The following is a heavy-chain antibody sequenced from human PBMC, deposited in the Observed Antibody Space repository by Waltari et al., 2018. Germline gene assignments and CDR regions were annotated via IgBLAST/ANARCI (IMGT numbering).Heavy chain of an antibody. D-gene: IGHD6-13*01. CDR3: ARDEMHRTTWYHF. J-gene: IGHJ4*02. V-gene: IGHV3-7*04. CDR2: IKQDGTEK. CDR1: GFTFSHYW. Sequence: EVQLVESGGGLVQPGGSLRLSCAVSGFTFSHYWRTWVRQAPGKGLEWVANIKQDGTEKYYVDSGKGRFSISRDNGKNLLYLHMNSLRADDTAVYYCARDEMHRTTWYHFWGQGTQVTVSS.